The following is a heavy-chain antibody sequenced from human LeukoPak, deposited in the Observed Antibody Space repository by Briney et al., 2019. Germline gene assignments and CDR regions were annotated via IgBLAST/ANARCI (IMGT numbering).Heavy chain of an antibody. CDR3: ARGYKPAYSSGWSIFDY. J-gene: IGHJ4*02. D-gene: IGHD6-19*01. Sequence: ASVKVSCKASGYTFTSYDINWVRQATGQGLEWTGWMNPNSGNTGYAQKFQGRVTMTRNTSISTAYMELSSLRSEDTAVYYCARGYKPAYSSGWSIFDYWGQGPLVTVSS. V-gene: IGHV1-8*01. CDR2: MNPNSGNT. CDR1: GYTFTSYD.